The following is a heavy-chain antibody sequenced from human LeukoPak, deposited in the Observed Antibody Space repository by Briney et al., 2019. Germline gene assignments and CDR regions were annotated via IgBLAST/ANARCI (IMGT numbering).Heavy chain of an antibody. J-gene: IGHJ5*02. CDR1: GYTFTDYY. CDR2: VDPEDGET. Sequence: ASVKVSCKVSGYTFTDYYMHWVQQAPGKGLEWMGLVDPEDGETIYAEKFQGRITIPADTSTDTAYMELSSLRSEDTAVYYCAQDNWFDPWGQGTLVTVSS. CDR3: AQDNWFDP. V-gene: IGHV1-69-2*01.